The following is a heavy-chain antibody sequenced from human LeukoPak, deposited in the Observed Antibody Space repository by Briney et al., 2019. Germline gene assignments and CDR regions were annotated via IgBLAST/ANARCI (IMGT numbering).Heavy chain of an antibody. CDR3: ARGITIFGVVTHAEGWFDP. D-gene: IGHD3-3*01. CDR2: IYHSGST. Sequence: PSETLSLTCAVSGYSISSGYYWGWIRQPPGKGLECIGSIYHSGSTYYNPSLKSRVSISVDTSKNQFSLTLSSVTAADTAVYYCARGITIFGVVTHAEGWFDPWGQGTLVTVSS. J-gene: IGHJ5*02. V-gene: IGHV4-38-2*01. CDR1: GYSISSGYY.